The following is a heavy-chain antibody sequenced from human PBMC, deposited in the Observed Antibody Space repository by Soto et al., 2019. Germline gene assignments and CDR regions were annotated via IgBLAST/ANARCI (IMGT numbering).Heavy chain of an antibody. D-gene: IGHD5-18*01. V-gene: IGHV1-18*01. CDR1: GYTFTSYG. CDR3: AREVDRYSYGPRWFDP. J-gene: IGHJ5*02. Sequence: QVQLVQSGAEVKKPGASVKVSCKASGYTFTSYGISWVRQAPGQGLEWMGWISAYNGNTNYAQKLQGRVTMTTDTSTRTAYMELRSLRSDDTAVYYCAREVDRYSYGPRWFDPWGQGTLVTVSS. CDR2: ISAYNGNT.